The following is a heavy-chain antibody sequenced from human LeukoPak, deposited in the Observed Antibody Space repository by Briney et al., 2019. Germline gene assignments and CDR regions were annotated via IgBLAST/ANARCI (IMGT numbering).Heavy chain of an antibody. Sequence: GGSVTLSCAAWGFTYWRYEVNGLRQAPGKGLEWVSYISNSGSTMYYADSVKGRFTISRDNAKNSLNLQMNSLRAEDTAVYYCARRPAAGYFYDMDVWGQGATVTVSS. D-gene: IGHD6-13*01. CDR2: ISNSGSTM. J-gene: IGHJ6*02. CDR3: ARRPAAGYFYDMDV. V-gene: IGHV3-48*03. CDR1: GFTYWRYE.